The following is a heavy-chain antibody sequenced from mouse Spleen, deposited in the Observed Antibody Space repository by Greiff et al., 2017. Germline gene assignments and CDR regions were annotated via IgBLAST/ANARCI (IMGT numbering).Heavy chain of an antibody. V-gene: IGHV1-53*01. J-gene: IGHJ4*01. CDR2: INPSNGGT. Sequence: VQLQQPGTELVKPGASVKLSCKASGYTFTSYWMHWVKQRPGQGLEWIGNINPSNGGTNYNEKFKSKATLTVDKSSSTAYMQLSSLTSEDSAVYYCARGIYYYGSSGYYYAMDYWGQGTSVTVSS. D-gene: IGHD1-1*01. CDR1: GYTFTSYW. CDR3: ARGIYYYGSSGYYYAMDY.